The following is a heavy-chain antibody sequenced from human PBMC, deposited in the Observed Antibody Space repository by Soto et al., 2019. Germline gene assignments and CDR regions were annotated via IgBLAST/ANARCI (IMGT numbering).Heavy chain of an antibody. D-gene: IGHD2-15*01. CDR3: ARPIPRWRYHDGMDV. CDR1: EFTFSSYA. J-gene: IGHJ6*02. CDR2: ISFDGTTE. V-gene: IGHV3-30*03. Sequence: QLVESGGRGVQPGRSLRLSCESSEFTFSSYAMHWVRQAPGRGLEWVALISFDGTTEYYADSVKGRFIISRDNSRSMVYLQMDSLRPDDTAIDYCARPIPRWRYHDGMDVWGQGTTVTVSS.